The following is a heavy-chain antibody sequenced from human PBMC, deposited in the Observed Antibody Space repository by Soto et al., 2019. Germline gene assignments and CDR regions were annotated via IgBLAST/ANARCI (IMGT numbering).Heavy chain of an antibody. V-gene: IGHV3-74*01. CDR3: ARSDWFDP. J-gene: IGHJ5*02. CDR1: GFTFSTYW. CDR2: IKSDGSST. Sequence: SGGSLRLSCAASGFTFSTYWMHWVRQAPGKGLVWVSRIKSDGSSTTYADSVKGRFTISRDNAKNTLYLQMNSLRVEDAAVYYCARSDWFDPWGQGTLVTSPQ.